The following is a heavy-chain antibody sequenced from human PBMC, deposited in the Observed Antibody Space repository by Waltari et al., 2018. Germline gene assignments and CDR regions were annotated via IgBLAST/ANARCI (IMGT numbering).Heavy chain of an antibody. CDR2: LDFSGKT. V-gene: IGHV4-39*01. D-gene: IGHD3-10*01. CDR1: GDSINGNSYY. J-gene: IGHJ2*01. Sequence: QLQLQESGPGLVKPSDTLFLSCTVSGDSINGNSYYWAWIRQPPGKGLEWIASLDFSGKTYDSPSLKSRVTIFVATPNSQLSLKLRSVTAEDTGVYYRARHSAKSFSSWFFNLWGRGTLVTVSS. CDR3: ARHSAKSFSSWFFNL.